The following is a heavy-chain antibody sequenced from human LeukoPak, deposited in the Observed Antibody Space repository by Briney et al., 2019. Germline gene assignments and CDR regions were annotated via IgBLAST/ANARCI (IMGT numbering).Heavy chain of an antibody. J-gene: IGHJ4*02. Sequence: PGGSPRLSCAGSGFTFSSYAMGWVRQAPGKGLEWVSAISDTGATTYDADSVKGRFTISRDNSRSTLYLQMNSLRAEDTALYYCAKDTSIGRYCTNGVCSPFDYWGQGTLVTVSS. V-gene: IGHV3-23*01. D-gene: IGHD2-8*01. CDR2: ISDTGATT. CDR3: AKDTSIGRYCTNGVCSPFDY. CDR1: GFTFSSYA.